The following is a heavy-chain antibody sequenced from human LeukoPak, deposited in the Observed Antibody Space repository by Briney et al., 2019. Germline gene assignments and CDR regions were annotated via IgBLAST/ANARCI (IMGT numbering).Heavy chain of an antibody. V-gene: IGHV1-69*13. D-gene: IGHD5-12*01. CDR3: ARSLDVDIVATTHFDY. J-gene: IGHJ4*02. CDR1: GGTFSSYA. Sequence: SVKVSCKASGGTFSSYAISWVRQAPGQGLEWMGGIIPIFGTANYAQKFQGRVTITADESTSTAYMELSSLRSEDTAVYCCARSLDVDIVATTHFDYWGQGTLVTVSS. CDR2: IIPIFGTA.